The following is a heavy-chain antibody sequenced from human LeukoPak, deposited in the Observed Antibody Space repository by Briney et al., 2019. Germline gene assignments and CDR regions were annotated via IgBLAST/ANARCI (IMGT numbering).Heavy chain of an antibody. CDR2: LFHSGTT. Sequence: SETLSLTCTVSGDSVSTILYYWDWIRQPPGKGLEWIGNLFHSGTTYYNPSLKSRVSISVDTSKNQFSLKLNSVTAADTAVYDCARQGYGRSFFFDHWGQGTLVTVSS. D-gene: IGHD2-15*01. CDR3: ARQGYGRSFFFDH. V-gene: IGHV4-39*01. CDR1: GDSVSTILYY. J-gene: IGHJ4*02.